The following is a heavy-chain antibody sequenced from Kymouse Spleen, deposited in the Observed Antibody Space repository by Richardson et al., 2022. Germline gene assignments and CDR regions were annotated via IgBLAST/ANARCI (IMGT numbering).Heavy chain of an antibody. V-gene: IGHV3-33*01. D-gene: IGHD5-18,IGHD5-18*01. CDR1: GFTFSSYG. J-gene: IGHJ4*02. Sequence: QVQLVESGGGVVQPGRSLRLSCAASGFTFSSYGMHWVRQAPGKGLEWVAVIWYDGSNKYYADSVKGRFTISRDNSKNTLYLQMNSLRAEDTAVYYCARDNGYSYAYFDYWGQGTLVTVSS. CDR2: IWYDGSNK. CDR3: ARDNGYSYAYFDY.